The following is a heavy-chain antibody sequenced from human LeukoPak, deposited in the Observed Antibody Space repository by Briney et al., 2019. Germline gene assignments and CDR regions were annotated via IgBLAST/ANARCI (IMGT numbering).Heavy chain of an antibody. CDR2: VSYSGST. J-gene: IGHJ4*02. V-gene: IGHV4-61*01. CDR3: ARDSFYSGSDY. CDR1: GGSVSSGGSVSSGRYY. Sequence: PSETLSLTCTVSGGSVSSGGSVSSGRYYWSWIRQPPGKGLEWIGYVSYSGSTNYNPPLHSRVTISIDTSKNQFSLKLSSVTAADTAVYFCARDSFYSGSDYWGQGTLVTVSS. D-gene: IGHD1-26*01.